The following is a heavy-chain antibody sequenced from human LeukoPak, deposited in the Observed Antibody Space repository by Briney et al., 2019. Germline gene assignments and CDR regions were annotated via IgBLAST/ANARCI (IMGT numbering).Heavy chain of an antibody. CDR2: INPNSGGT. CDR1: GYTFTGYY. D-gene: IGHD5-18*01. J-gene: IGHJ6*03. CDR3: ARDREYSYGYAMYYYYYYMDV. Sequence: ASVKVSCKASGYTFTGYYMHWVRQAPGQGLEWMGWINPNSGGTNYAQKFQGRVTMTRDTSISTAYMELSRLRSDDTAVYYCARDREYSYGYAMYYYYYYMDVWGKGTTVTVSS. V-gene: IGHV1-2*02.